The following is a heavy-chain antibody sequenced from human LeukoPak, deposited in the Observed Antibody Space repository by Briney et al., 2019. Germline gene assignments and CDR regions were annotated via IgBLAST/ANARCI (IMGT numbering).Heavy chain of an antibody. CDR1: GFTVSSNY. Sequence: PGGSLRLSCAASGFTVSSNYMSWVRRAPGKGLEWVSVIYSDSTAYYADSVKGRFTMSRDNSKNTLYLQMNNLRAEDTAVYYCARENGFRGWFDPWGQGTLVTVSS. CDR3: ARENGFRGWFDP. J-gene: IGHJ5*02. D-gene: IGHD5-24*01. V-gene: IGHV3-53*01. CDR2: IYSDSTA.